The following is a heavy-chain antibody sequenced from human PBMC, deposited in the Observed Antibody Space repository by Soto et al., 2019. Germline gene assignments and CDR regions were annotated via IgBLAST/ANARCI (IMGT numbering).Heavy chain of an antibody. D-gene: IGHD2-21*02. Sequence: QITLKESGPTLVKPTQTLTLTCTFSGFSLSTSGVGVGWIRQPPGKALEWLALIYWDDDKRYSPSLKSRLTITKDTSKNQVVLTMTNMDPVDTATYYCARRQTYCGGNCYSGFDYWGQGPLVTVSS. CDR3: ARRQTYCGGNCYSGFDY. CDR2: IYWDDDK. CDR1: GFSLSTSGVG. J-gene: IGHJ4*02. V-gene: IGHV2-5*02.